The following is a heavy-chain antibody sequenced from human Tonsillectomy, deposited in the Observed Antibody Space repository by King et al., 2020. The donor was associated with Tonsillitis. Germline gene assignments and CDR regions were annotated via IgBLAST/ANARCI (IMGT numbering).Heavy chain of an antibody. CDR2: IIPIFGTA. J-gene: IGHJ3*02. CDR3: AREKAVAGIGPMAAFDI. V-gene: IGHV1-69*06. Sequence: VQLVESGAEGKKPGSSVKVSCKASGGTFSSYAISWVRQAPGQGLEWMGGIIPIFGTANYAQKFQGRVTITADKSTSTAYMELSSLRSEDTAVYYCAREKAVAGIGPMAAFDIWGQGTMVTVSS. CDR1: GGTFSSYA. D-gene: IGHD6-19*01.